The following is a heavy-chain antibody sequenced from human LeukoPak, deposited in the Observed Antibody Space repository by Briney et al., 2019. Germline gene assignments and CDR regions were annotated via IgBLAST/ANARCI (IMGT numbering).Heavy chain of an antibody. CDR1: GGSISSGDYY. CDR2: IYYSGST. V-gene: IGHV4-30-4*08. J-gene: IGHJ3*02. Sequence: SQTLSLTCTVSGGSISSGDYYWSWIRQPPGKGLEWIGYIYYSGSTYYNPSLKSRVTISVDTSKNQFSLKLSSVTAADTAVYYCARDARLDYGGNRRVDDLWAFGIWGQGTMVTISS. CDR3: ARDARLDYGGNRRVDDLWAFGI. D-gene: IGHD4-23*01.